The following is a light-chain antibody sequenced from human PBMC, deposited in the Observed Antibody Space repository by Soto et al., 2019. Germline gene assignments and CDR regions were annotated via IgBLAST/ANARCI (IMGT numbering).Light chain of an antibody. V-gene: IGLV2-23*02. Sequence: QSALTQPASVSGSPGQSITISCTGTNSDVGSFNLVSWYQHHPDKAPKLMIFGVTKRPSGVSNRFSGSKSGNTASLTISGLQAEDEADYYCCSYATGGTYVFGTGTKLTVL. CDR2: GVT. J-gene: IGLJ1*01. CDR1: NSDVGSFNL. CDR3: CSYATGGTYV.